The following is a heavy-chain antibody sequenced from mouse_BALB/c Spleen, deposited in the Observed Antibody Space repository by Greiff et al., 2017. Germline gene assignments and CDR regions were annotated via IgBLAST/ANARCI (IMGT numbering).Heavy chain of an antibody. D-gene: IGHD2-3*01. Sequence: QVQLQQPGAELVMPGASVKMSCKASGYTFTDYWMHWVKQRPGQGLEWIGAIDTSDSYTSYNQKFKGKATLTVDESSSTAYMQLSSLTSEDSAVYFCARREIYDGLEVDYWGQGTSVTVSS. J-gene: IGHJ4*01. CDR3: ARREIYDGLEVDY. CDR1: GYTFTDYW. CDR2: IDTSDSYT. V-gene: IGHV1-69*01.